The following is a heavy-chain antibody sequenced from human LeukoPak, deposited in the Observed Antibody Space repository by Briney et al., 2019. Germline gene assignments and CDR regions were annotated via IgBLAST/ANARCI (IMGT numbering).Heavy chain of an antibody. CDR3: ARRYYDSYGMDV. J-gene: IGHJ6*02. CDR2: IYYSGST. Sequence: SETLSLTCTVSGGSISSYYWSWIRQPPGKGLEWIGYIYYSGSTNYNPSLESRVTISVDTSKNQFSLKLSSVTAADTAVYYCARRYYDSYGMDVWGQGTTVTVSS. D-gene: IGHD3-22*01. V-gene: IGHV4-59*08. CDR1: GGSISSYY.